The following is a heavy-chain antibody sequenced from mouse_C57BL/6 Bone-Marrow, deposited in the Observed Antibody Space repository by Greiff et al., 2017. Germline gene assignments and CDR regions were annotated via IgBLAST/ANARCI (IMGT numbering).Heavy chain of an antibody. V-gene: IGHV5-9*01. J-gene: IGHJ2*01. CDR1: GFTFSSYT. CDR2: ISGGGGNT. Sequence: EVKLIESGGGLVKPGGSLKLSCAASGFTFSSYTMSWVRQTPEKRLEWVATISGGGGNTYYPDSVKGRFTISRDNAKNTLYLQMSSLRSEDTALYYCGRRYYFDYWGQGTTLTVSS. CDR3: GRRYYFDY.